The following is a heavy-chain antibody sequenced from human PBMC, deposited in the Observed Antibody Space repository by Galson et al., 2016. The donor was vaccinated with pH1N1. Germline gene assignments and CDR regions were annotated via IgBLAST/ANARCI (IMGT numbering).Heavy chain of an antibody. J-gene: IGHJ6*02. CDR2: ILPIVGIT. CDR1: GGTLSRHT. Sequence: SVKVSCKASGGTLSRHTISWVRQAPGQGLEWMGRILPIVGITNYAQKLQGRVTIIADRFTSTVSMELSGLTSDDTAVYNSATETGSSGMDVWDQGTTVAVSS. V-gene: IGHV1-69*02. CDR3: ATETGSSGMDV. D-gene: IGHD3-10*01.